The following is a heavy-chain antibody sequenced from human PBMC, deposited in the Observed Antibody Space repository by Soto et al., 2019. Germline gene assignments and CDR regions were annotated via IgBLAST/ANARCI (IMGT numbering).Heavy chain of an antibody. V-gene: IGHV4-31*03. Sequence: QVQLQESGPGLVKPSQTLSLTCTVSGGSISSGGYYWSWIRQHPGKGLEWIGYIYYSGSTYYNPSLKSRVTKSVDTSKNQFSLKLSSVTAADTAVYYCARDAPYYDFWSGYSELHYFDYWGQGTLVTVSS. CDR3: ARDAPYYDFWSGYSELHYFDY. J-gene: IGHJ4*02. CDR1: GGSISSGGYY. D-gene: IGHD3-3*01. CDR2: IYYSGST.